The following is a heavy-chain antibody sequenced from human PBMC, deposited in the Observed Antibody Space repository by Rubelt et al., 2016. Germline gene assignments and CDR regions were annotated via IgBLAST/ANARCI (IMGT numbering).Heavy chain of an antibody. V-gene: IGHV1-8*02. CDR1: EYNFGAFD. CDR2: INGNERT. J-gene: IGHJ4*02. CDR3: ARTGLSGYYFLS. D-gene: IGHD5-12*01. Sequence: QGRLVQSGSEVRPPGASVKISCKASEYNFGAFDLNWLRQAPGQGLEWMGWINGNERTGYAPKFPGRVFMTRDGLTNTTYLELTNLKADDTAVYYCARTGLSGYYFLSWGQGTLITVTS.